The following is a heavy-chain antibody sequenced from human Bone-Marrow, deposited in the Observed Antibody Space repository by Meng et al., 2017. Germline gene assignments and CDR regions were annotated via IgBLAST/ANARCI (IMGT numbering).Heavy chain of an antibody. CDR3: AKWATMILSADGDGFDI. Sequence: SCKASGYTFTSYGISWVRQAPGKGLEWVSGISGSGGRIYYADSVKGRFTISRDNSKNTLYLQMNSLRVEDTAVYYCAKWATMILSADGDGFDIWGQGTMVTVSS. CDR1: GYTFTSYG. CDR2: ISGSGGRI. V-gene: IGHV3-23*01. D-gene: IGHD3-22*01. J-gene: IGHJ3*02.